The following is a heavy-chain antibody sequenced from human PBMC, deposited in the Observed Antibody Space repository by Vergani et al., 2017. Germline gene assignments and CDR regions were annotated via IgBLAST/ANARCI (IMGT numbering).Heavy chain of an antibody. CDR3: VRDRGLCAGGRCYTEAWDY. D-gene: IGHD2-2*02. CDR1: GFALTRHA. Sequence: QVQLVESGGGVVPPGTSLRLSCVVSGFALTRHAMYWVRQAPGKGLEWVVGISFDGTNEYYPDLVKGRFTISRDIAKNTLYLQGRSLRLEDTGVYHCVRDRGLCAGGRCYTEAWDYWGQGTPVTVSS. J-gene: IGHJ4*02. V-gene: IGHV3-30-3*01. CDR2: ISFDGTNE.